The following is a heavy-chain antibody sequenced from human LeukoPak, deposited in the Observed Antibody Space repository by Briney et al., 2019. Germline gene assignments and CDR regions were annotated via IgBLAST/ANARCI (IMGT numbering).Heavy chain of an antibody. CDR2: ISWSSGII. V-gene: IGHV3-9*01. CDR3: ARDRWGYCSSTSCYSQYFQH. Sequence: GGSLRLSCAASGFIFDDHGMHWVRQAPGKGLEWVSGISWSSGIIGYADSVKGRFTISRDNAKNSLDLQIHSLRAEDTAVYYCARDRWGYCSSTSCYSQYFQHWGQGTPVTVPS. D-gene: IGHD2-2*01. CDR1: GFIFDDHG. J-gene: IGHJ1*01.